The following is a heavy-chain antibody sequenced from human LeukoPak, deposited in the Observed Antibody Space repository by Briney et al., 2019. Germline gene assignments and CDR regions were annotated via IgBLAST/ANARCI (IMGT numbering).Heavy chain of an antibody. CDR1: GYTFTGHY. Sequence: ASVKVSCKASGYTFTGHYMHWVRQAPGQGLQWMGWINPNSGGTKYAQKFQGRGTMTRDTSINTAYLDLSRLRSDDTAVYYCAKVPKRTYYDILNDDYNWFDSWGQGTPVTVSS. V-gene: IGHV1-2*02. D-gene: IGHD3-9*01. CDR2: INPNSGGT. J-gene: IGHJ5*01. CDR3: AKVPKRTYYDILNDDYNWFDS.